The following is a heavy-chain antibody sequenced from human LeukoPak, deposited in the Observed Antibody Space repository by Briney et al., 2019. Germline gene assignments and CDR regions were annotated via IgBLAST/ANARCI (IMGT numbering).Heavy chain of an antibody. Sequence: GASVKVSCKASGYSFTTYYMHWARQAPGQGLEWMGWINPNSDATNYAQKFQGRVSMTRDTSISTVYMELSSLTSDDTAVYYCARDRLQMLRFLDWPINQFDSWGQGSLVIVSS. CDR1: GYSFTTYY. D-gene: IGHD3-9*01. V-gene: IGHV1-2*02. CDR2: INPNSDAT. CDR3: ARDRLQMLRFLDWPINQFDS. J-gene: IGHJ4*02.